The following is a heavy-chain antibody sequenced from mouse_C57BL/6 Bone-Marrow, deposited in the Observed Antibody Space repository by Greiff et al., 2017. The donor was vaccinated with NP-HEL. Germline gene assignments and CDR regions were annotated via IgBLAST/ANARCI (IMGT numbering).Heavy chain of an antibody. J-gene: IGHJ2*01. CDR2: INYDGSST. CDR3: ARVGANWDYFDY. CDR1: GFTFSDYY. V-gene: IGHV5-16*01. Sequence: DVKLVESEGGLVQPGSSMKLSCTASGFTFSDYYMAWVRQVPEKGLEWVANINYDGSSTYYLDSLKSRFIISRDNAKNILYLQMSSLKSEDTATYYCARVGANWDYFDYWGQGTTLTVSS. D-gene: IGHD4-1*01.